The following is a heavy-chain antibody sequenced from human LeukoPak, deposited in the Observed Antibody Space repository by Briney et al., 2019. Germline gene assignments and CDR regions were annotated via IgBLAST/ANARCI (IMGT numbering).Heavy chain of an antibody. CDR1: GYTFTSYG. D-gene: IGHD6-19*01. CDR3: ATEIGIAVAGTSDY. Sequence: GGSVKVSCKASGYTFTSYGISWVRQAPGQGLEWMGWISAYNGNTNYAQKLQGRVTMTTDTSTSTAYMELRSLRSDDTAVYYCATEIGIAVAGTSDYWGQGTPVTVSS. CDR2: ISAYNGNT. J-gene: IGHJ4*02. V-gene: IGHV1-18*01.